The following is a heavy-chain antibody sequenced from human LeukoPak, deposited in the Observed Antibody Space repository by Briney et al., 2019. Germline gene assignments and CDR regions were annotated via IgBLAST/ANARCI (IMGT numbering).Heavy chain of an antibody. CDR1: GFIFSSYS. Sequence: GGSLTLSCAASGFIFSSYSMSWVRQAPGKGLEWVGFIRSKAYGGTIEYAASVKGRFTISRDDSKSIAYLQMNSLKIEDTAVYYCAGNSVYYYYYMDLWGKGTTVTVSS. D-gene: IGHD4-23*01. CDR2: IRSKAYGGTI. V-gene: IGHV3-49*04. J-gene: IGHJ6*03. CDR3: AGNSVYYYYYMDL.